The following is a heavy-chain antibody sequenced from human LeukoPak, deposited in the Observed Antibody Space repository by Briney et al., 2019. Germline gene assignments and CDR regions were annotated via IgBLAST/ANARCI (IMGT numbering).Heavy chain of an antibody. CDR1: GGSVSSGSFH. D-gene: IGHD6-19*01. V-gene: IGHV4-61*01. J-gene: IGHJ4*02. Sequence: SETLSLTCTVSGGSVSSGSFHCSWIRQPPGKGLEWIGYIYYSGSTNYNPSLKSRVTISVDTSKNQFSLKLSSVTAADTAVYYCARVYSSGWYDWDYWGQGTLVTVSS. CDR3: ARVYSSGWYDWDY. CDR2: IYYSGST.